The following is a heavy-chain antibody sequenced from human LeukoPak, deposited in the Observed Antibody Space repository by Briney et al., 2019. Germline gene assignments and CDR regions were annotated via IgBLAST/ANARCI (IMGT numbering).Heavy chain of an antibody. D-gene: IGHD1-26*01. CDR3: ARFVVGATTGFDY. V-gene: IGHV1-2*02. CDR1: GYTFTGYY. Sequence: ASVKVSCKASGYTFTGYYMHWVRQAPGQGLEWMGWINPNSGGTNYAQKFKGRVTMTRDTSISTAYMELSRLRSDDTAVYYCARFVVGATTGFDYWGQGTLVTVSS. CDR2: INPNSGGT. J-gene: IGHJ4*02.